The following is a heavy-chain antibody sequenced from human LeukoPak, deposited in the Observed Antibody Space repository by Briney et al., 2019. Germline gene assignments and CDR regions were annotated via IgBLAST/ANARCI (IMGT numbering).Heavy chain of an antibody. CDR3: ARGKYYGITIFGVLISRRWFDP. CDR1: GGSFSGYY. V-gene: IGHV4-34*01. Sequence: PSETLSLTCAVYGGSFSGYYWSWIRQPPGKGLEWIGEINHSGSTNYNPSLKSRVTISVDTSKNQCSLKLSSVTAADTAVYYCARGKYYGITIFGVLISRRWFDPWGQGTLVTVSS. J-gene: IGHJ5*02. CDR2: INHSGST. D-gene: IGHD3-3*01.